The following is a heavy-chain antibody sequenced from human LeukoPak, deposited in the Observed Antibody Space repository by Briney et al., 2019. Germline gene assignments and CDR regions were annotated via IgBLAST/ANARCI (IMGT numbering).Heavy chain of an antibody. D-gene: IGHD5-12*01. CDR2: INHSGST. CDR1: GGSFSGYY. CDR3: ASSTRRYSGYDPKNDY. Sequence: PSETLSLTCAVYGGSFSGYYWSWIRQPPGKGLEWIGEINHSGSTNYNPSLKSRVTISVDTSKNQFSLKLSSVTAADTAVYYCASSTRRYSGYDPKNDYWGQGTLVTVSS. J-gene: IGHJ4*02. V-gene: IGHV4-34*01.